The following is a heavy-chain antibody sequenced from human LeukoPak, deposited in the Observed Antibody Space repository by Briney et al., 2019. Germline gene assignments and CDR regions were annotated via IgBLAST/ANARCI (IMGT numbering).Heavy chain of an antibody. CDR1: GYTFTGYY. J-gene: IGHJ4*02. CDR2: INPNSGGT. Sequence: ASVKVSCKASGYTFTGYYMHWVRQAPGQGLEWMGWINPNSGGTNYAQKFQGRVTMTRDTSISTAYMELSRLRSDDTAVYYCARSGTLWFGELPSFDYWGQGTLVTVSS. D-gene: IGHD3-10*01. V-gene: IGHV1-2*02. CDR3: ARSGTLWFGELPSFDY.